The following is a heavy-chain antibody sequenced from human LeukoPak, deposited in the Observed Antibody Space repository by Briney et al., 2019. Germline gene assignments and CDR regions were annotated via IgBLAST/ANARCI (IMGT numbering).Heavy chain of an antibody. V-gene: IGHV3-33*01. CDR1: GFTFSSYG. J-gene: IGHJ6*02. CDR3: ARELAPIFYYGMDV. Sequence: QPGGSLRLSCAASGFTFSSYGMHWVRQAPGKGLEWVAVTWYDGSNKYYADSVKGRFTISRDNSKNTLYLQMNSLRAEDTAVYYCARELAPIFYYGMDVWGQGTTVTASS. D-gene: IGHD2-21*01. CDR2: TWYDGSNK.